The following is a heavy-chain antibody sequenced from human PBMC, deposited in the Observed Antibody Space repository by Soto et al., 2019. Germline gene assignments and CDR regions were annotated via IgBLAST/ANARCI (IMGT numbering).Heavy chain of an antibody. Sequence: EVQLVESGGGLIQPGGSLRLSCAASGVTVSSNYMSWVRQAPGKGLEWVSVLYSGGSTYYADSVKGRFTISRDNSKNTLYLQMNSLRAEDTAVYYCARHITMDPLLVYWGQGTLVTVSS. D-gene: IGHD3-10*01. J-gene: IGHJ4*02. CDR2: LYSGGST. CDR1: GVTVSSNY. CDR3: ARHITMDPLLVY. V-gene: IGHV3-53*01.